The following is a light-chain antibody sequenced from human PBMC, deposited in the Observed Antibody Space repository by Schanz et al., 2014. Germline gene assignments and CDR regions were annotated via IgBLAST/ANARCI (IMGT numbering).Light chain of an antibody. CDR2: GAS. CDR1: QSISRTY. V-gene: IGKV3D-20*02. CDR3: QQRSDCPLT. Sequence: EIVLTQSPGTLSLSPGERATLSCRASQSISRTYLAWYQRKPGQAPRLLIHGASSRATGIPDRFSGSGSGTDFTLTISRLEPEDFAVYYCQQRSDCPLTFGGGTKVEIK. J-gene: IGKJ4*01.